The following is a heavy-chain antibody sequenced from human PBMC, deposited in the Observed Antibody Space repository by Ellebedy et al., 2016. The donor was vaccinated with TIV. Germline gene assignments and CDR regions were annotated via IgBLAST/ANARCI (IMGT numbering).Heavy chain of an antibody. CDR3: ARGGGHGGFDY. V-gene: IGHV3-53*01. CDR2: IYSGGST. Sequence: GESLKISXAASGFTVSSNYMSWVRQAPGKGLEWVSVIYSGGSTYYADSVKGRFTISRDNSKNTLYLQMNSLRAEDTAVYYCARGGGHGGFDYWGQGTLVTVSS. D-gene: IGHD3-10*01. CDR1: GFTVSSNY. J-gene: IGHJ4*02.